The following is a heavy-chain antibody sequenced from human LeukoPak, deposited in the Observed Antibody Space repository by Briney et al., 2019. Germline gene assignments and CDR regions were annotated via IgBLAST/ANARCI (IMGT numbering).Heavy chain of an antibody. CDR3: ARRNSGTWWSFDS. CDR2: IKDDGSQK. D-gene: IGHD2-15*01. CDR1: RFTFSSYW. J-gene: IGHJ4*02. Sequence: GGSLRLSCEASRFTFSSYWMSWVRQAPGKGLEWVANIKDDGSQKNYIDSVKGRFTISRDNAKASLFLQMNSRSSEDTAVYYCARRNSGTWWSFDSWGQGTLVTVSS. V-gene: IGHV3-7*01.